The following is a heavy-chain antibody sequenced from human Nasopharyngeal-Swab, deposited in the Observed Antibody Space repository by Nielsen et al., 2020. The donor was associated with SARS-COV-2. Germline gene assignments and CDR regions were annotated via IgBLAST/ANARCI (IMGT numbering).Heavy chain of an antibody. D-gene: IGHD2-15*01. Sequence: VRQAPGKGLVWVSRINSDGSSTSYADSVKGRFTISRDNSKNTLYLQMNSLRAEDTAVYYCAKDGGDGGPFDYWGQGTLVTVSS. CDR3: AKDGGDGGPFDY. V-gene: IGHV3-74*01. J-gene: IGHJ4*02. CDR2: INSDGSST.